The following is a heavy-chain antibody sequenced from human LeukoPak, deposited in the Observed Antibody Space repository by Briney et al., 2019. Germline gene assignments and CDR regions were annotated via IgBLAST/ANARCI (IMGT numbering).Heavy chain of an antibody. CDR3: ARYSSSSSSY. CDR1: GFTFSSYW. D-gene: IGHD6-6*01. J-gene: IGHJ4*02. CDR2: IKQDGSET. V-gene: IGHV3-7*01. Sequence: HPGGSLRLSCAASGFTFSSYWMTWVRQAPGKGLEWVANIKQDGSETVYVDSVKGRFTISRDNARNSLFLQMNSLRGEDTAVYYCARYSSSSSSYWGQGTLVTVSS.